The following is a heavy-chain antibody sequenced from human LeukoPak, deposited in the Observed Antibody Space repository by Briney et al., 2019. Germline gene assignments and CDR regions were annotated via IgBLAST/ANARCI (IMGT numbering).Heavy chain of an antibody. D-gene: IGHD5-12*01. CDR1: GGTFRSYA. Sequence: EASVKVSCKASGGTFRSYAISWVRQTPGQGLEWMGGIIPIFGTANYAQKFQGRVTITTDESTSTAYMELSSLRSEDTAVYYCARDLGTYSGYRRARYYFDYWGQGTLVTVSS. CDR3: ARDLGTYSGYRRARYYFDY. CDR2: IIPIFGTA. V-gene: IGHV1-69*05. J-gene: IGHJ4*02.